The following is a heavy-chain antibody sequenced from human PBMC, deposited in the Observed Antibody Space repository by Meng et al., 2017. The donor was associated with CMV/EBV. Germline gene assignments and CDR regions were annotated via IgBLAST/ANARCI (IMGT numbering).Heavy chain of an antibody. Sequence: GSLRLSCAASGFTVSSNYMSWVRQAPGKGLEWVSAISGSGGSTYYADSVKGRFTISRDNSKNTLYLQMNSLRAEDTAVYYCAKRLNTAMVIILIGDFDYWGQGTLVTVSS. D-gene: IGHD5-18*01. J-gene: IGHJ4*02. CDR1: GFTVSSNY. CDR3: AKRLNTAMVIILIGDFDY. V-gene: IGHV3-23*01. CDR2: ISGSGGST.